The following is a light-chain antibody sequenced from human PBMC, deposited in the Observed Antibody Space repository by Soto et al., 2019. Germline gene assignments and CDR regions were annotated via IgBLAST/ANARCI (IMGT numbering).Light chain of an antibody. CDR2: DAS. J-gene: IGKJ3*01. V-gene: IGKV3-11*01. Sequence: EIVLTQSPATLSLSAGERATLSCRASQSVSKYLAWYQQRPGQAPRLLMYDASNRATGIPARFSGSWSGTDFTLTISTLAPEDFAVYYCQQCSSWPLTFGPGTKVDIK. CDR3: QQCSSWPLT. CDR1: QSVSKY.